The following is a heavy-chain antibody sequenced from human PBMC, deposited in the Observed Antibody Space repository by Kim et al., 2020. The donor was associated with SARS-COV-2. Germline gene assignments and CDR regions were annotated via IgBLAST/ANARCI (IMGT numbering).Heavy chain of an antibody. J-gene: IGHJ6*02. V-gene: IGHV6-1*01. Sequence: SQTLSLTCAISGDSVSSNSVAWNWIRQSPSRGLEWLGRTYYRSKWYNDYAVSVKSRITINPDTSKNQFSLQLNSVTPEDTAVYYCARGGWVLWFGELLYHYYGMDVWGQGTTVTVSS. D-gene: IGHD3-10*01. CDR3: ARGGWVLWFGELLYHYYGMDV. CDR2: TYYRSKWYN. CDR1: GDSVSSNSVA.